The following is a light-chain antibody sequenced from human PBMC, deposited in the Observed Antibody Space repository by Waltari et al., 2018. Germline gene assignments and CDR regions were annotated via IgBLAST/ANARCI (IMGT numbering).Light chain of an antibody. CDR3: QQLNSYPRFT. J-gene: IGKJ3*01. V-gene: IGKV1-9*01. CDR2: AAS. Sequence: DIQLTQSPSFLSASVGDRVTITCRASQGISSYLAWYQQKPWKAPKLLIYAASTLQSGVPSRFSCSGSGTEFTLTISSLQPEDFATYYCQQLNSYPRFTFGPGTKVDIK. CDR1: QGISSY.